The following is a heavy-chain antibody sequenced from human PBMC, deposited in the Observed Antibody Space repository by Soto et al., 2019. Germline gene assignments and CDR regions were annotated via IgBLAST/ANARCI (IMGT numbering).Heavy chain of an antibody. V-gene: IGHV3-30*18. CDR2: ISYDGSNK. D-gene: IGHD6-19*01. J-gene: IGHJ4*02. CDR1: GFTFSSYC. CDR3: AKDQGYSSGWLFDY. Sequence: PGGSLRLSCAASGFTFSSYCMHWVRQAPGKGLEWVAVISYDGSNKYYADSVKGRFTISRDNSKNTLYLQMNSLRAEDTAVYYCAKDQGYSSGWLFDYWGQGTLVTVSS.